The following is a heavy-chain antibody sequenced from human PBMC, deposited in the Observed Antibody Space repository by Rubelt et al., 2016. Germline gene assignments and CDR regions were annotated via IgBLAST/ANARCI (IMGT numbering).Heavy chain of an antibody. J-gene: IGHJ4*02. V-gene: IGHV1-3*01. CDR2: INAGNDNT. CDR1: GYIFTNYA. Sequence: QVQLVQSGTEVKKPGASVKVSCKASGYIFTNYAMHWVRQAPGQRLEWMGWINAGNDNTKYSQKFQGRVTMTRNTSISTAYMEVGSLRSEDTAVYYWARGKAVAGTWKFDSWGQGTLVTVSS. D-gene: IGHD6-19*01. CDR3: ARGKAVAGTWKFDS.